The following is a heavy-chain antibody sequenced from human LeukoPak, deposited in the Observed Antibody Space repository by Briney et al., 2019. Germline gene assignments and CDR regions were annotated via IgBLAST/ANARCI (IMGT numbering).Heavy chain of an antibody. D-gene: IGHD1-26*01. J-gene: IGHJ4*02. CDR3: AKSSGTPDY. Sequence: GGSLRLSCVASGFNFNNYDLHWVRQAPGKGLEWVSAISGSGGSTYYADSVKGRFTISRDNSKNTLYLQMNSLRAEDTAVYYCAKSSGTPDYWGQGTLVTVSS. CDR2: ISGSGGST. CDR1: GFNFNNYD. V-gene: IGHV3-23*01.